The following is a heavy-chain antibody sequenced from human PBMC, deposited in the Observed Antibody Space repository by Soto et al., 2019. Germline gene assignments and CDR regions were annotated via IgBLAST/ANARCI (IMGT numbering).Heavy chain of an antibody. Sequence: VSVKGSRKASGYTITSFGVSWVRQAPGQGLEWMGWISAYNGNTNYAQKLQGRVTMTTDTSTSTAYMELRSLRSDDTAVYYCARDRKAMIVVAPDAFDIWGQGTMVTVSS. CDR1: GYTITSFG. J-gene: IGHJ3*02. CDR3: ARDRKAMIVVAPDAFDI. CDR2: ISAYNGNT. V-gene: IGHV1-18*04. D-gene: IGHD3-22*01.